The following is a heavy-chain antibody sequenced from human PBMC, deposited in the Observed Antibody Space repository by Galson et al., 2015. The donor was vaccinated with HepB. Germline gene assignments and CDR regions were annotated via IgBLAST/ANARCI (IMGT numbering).Heavy chain of an antibody. V-gene: IGHV1-8*01. CDR3: ARVPGDYYDILTGYYAFDY. CDR1: GYTFTSSD. D-gene: IGHD3-9*01. Sequence: SVKVSCKASGYTFTSSDINWVRQATGQGLEWMGWMNPNSGNTGYAQKFQGRVTMTRNTSISTAYMELSSLRSEDTAVYYCARVPGDYYDILTGYYAFDYWGQGTLVTVSS. J-gene: IGHJ4*02. CDR2: MNPNSGNT.